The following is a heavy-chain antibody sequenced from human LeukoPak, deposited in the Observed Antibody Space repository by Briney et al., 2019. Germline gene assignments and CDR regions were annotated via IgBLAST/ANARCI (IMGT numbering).Heavy chain of an antibody. CDR3: ARDRESYSSSWPANRKTNYFDY. Sequence: PGGSLRLSRAASGFTFSSYEMNWVRQAPGKGLEWVSGINWNGGSTGYADSVKGRFTISRDNAKNSLYLQMNSLRAEDTALYYCARDRESYSSSWPANRKTNYFDYWGQGTLVTVSS. CDR2: INWNGGST. J-gene: IGHJ4*02. V-gene: IGHV3-20*04. D-gene: IGHD6-13*01. CDR1: GFTFSSYE.